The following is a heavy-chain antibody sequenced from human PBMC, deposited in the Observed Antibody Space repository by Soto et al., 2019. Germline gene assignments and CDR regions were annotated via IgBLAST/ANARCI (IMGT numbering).Heavy chain of an antibody. Sequence: LGESLKISCKGSGYIFAGYWIACVRQKPGKGLEWMGRIDPSDSQTYYSPSFRGHVTISVTKSITTVFLQWSSLRASDTAMYYCARQIYDSDTGPNFQYYFDSWGQGTLVTVSS. CDR1: GYIFAGYW. CDR2: IDPSDSQT. D-gene: IGHD3-22*01. V-gene: IGHV5-10-1*01. CDR3: ARQIYDSDTGPNFQYYFDS. J-gene: IGHJ4*02.